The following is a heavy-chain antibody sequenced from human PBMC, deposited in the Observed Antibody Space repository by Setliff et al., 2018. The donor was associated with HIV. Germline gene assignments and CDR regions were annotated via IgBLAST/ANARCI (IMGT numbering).Heavy chain of an antibody. CDR3: ARNFWNGPPDYYYYGLDV. J-gene: IGHJ6*02. V-gene: IGHV4-4*07. CDR2: IYTSGTT. Sequence: SETLSLTCTVSGDSISSYDWSWIRQTAGKGLEWIGRIYTSGTTNYNPSLKRRVTMSVDTSKNQFSLKLSSVTAADTAVYYCARNFWNGPPDYYYYGLDVWGQGTTVTVSS. D-gene: IGHD3-3*01. CDR1: GDSISSYD.